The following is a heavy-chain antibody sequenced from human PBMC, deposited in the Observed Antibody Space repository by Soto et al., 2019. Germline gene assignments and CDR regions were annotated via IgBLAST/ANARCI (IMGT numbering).Heavy chain of an antibody. CDR3: ARANYYGSPGDFDY. V-gene: IGHV3-48*01. Sequence: EVQLVESGGGLVQPGGSLRLSCAASGFTFSSYSMNWVRQAPGKGLEWVSYISSSSSTIYYADSVKGRFTISRDKAKNSLYLQMNSLRAEDTAVYYCARANYYGSPGDFDYWGQGTLVTVSS. D-gene: IGHD3-10*01. J-gene: IGHJ4*02. CDR2: ISSSSSTI. CDR1: GFTFSSYS.